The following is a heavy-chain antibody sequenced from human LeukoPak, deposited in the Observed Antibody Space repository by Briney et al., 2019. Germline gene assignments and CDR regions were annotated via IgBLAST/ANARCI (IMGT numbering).Heavy chain of an antibody. Sequence: ASVKVSCKASGYTFTSYYMHWVRQAPGQGLEWMGIINPSGGATSYAQKFQGRVTMTRDTSTSTVYMELSSLRSEDTAVYYCAREGYDSSGTKEGCDYWGQGTLVTVFS. CDR3: AREGYDSSGTKEGCDY. V-gene: IGHV1-46*01. CDR2: INPSGGAT. D-gene: IGHD3-22*01. CDR1: GYTFTSYY. J-gene: IGHJ4*02.